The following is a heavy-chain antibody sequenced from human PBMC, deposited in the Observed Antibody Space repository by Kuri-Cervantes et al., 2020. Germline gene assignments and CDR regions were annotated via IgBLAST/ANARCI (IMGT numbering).Heavy chain of an antibody. CDR3: AKGDNAVYYYYMDV. D-gene: IGHD2-8*01. J-gene: IGHJ6*03. CDR2: ISWNSGSI. Sequence: GGSLRLSCAASGFTFSSYEMNWVRQAPGKGLEWVSGISWNSGSIGYADSVKGRFTISRDNAKNSLYLQMNSLRAEDTALYYCAKGDNAVYYYYMDVWGKGTTVTVSS. V-gene: IGHV3-9*01. CDR1: GFTFSSYE.